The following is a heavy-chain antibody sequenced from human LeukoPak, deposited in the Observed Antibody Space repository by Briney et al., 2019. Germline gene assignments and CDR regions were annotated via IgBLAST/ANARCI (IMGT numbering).Heavy chain of an antibody. CDR1: GFTFSSYS. D-gene: IGHD3-10*01. Sequence: GGSLRLSCAASGFTFSSYSMNWVRQAPGKGLEWVSVISASGGTTDYADSVKGRFTISRDNSKNTLYLQMNSLRAEDTAVYYCAKGGRGSYYSDSWGQGTLVTVSS. CDR2: ISASGGTT. V-gene: IGHV3-23*01. CDR3: AKGGRGSYYSDS. J-gene: IGHJ4*02.